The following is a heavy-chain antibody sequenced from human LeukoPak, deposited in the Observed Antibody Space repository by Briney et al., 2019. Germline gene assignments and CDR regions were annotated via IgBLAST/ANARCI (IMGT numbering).Heavy chain of an antibody. J-gene: IGHJ2*01. CDR2: IYYSGST. CDR1: GGSFSGYY. CDR3: ARQMEDWYFDL. D-gene: IGHD3-3*01. Sequence: PSETLSLTCAVYGGSFSGYYWSWIRQPPGKGLEWIGYIYYSGSTNYNPSLKSRVTISVDTSKNQFSLKLSSVTAADTAVYYCARQMEDWYFDLWGRGTLVTVSS. V-gene: IGHV4-59*08.